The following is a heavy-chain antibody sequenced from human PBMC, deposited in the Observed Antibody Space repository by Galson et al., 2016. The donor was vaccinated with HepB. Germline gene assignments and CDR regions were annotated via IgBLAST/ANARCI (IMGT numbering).Heavy chain of an antibody. CDR3: AKSDCSSTSCFPDY. J-gene: IGHJ4*02. V-gene: IGHV3-9*01. CDR1: GFTFGHYA. Sequence: SLRLSCAASGFTFGHYAMHWVRQAPGKGLEWVSGISWNSDSIGYADSVKGRFTISRDNAKNSLYRQMNSLRAEDTALYYCAKSDCSSTSCFPDYWGQGTLVTVSS. CDR2: ISWNSDSI. D-gene: IGHD2-2*01.